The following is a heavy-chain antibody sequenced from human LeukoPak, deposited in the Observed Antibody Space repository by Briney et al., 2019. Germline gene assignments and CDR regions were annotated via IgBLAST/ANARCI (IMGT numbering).Heavy chain of an antibody. J-gene: IGHJ4*02. CDR2: ISGSGGST. V-gene: IGHV3-23*01. Sequence: GGSLRLSCAASGFTFSSYAMSWVRQAPGTGLEWVSAISGSGGSTYYADSVKGRFTISRDNAQNSLYLQMNSLRAEDTAVYYCTRGSYGDYEYWGQGTLVTVSS. CDR1: GFTFSSYA. D-gene: IGHD4-17*01. CDR3: TRGSYGDYEY.